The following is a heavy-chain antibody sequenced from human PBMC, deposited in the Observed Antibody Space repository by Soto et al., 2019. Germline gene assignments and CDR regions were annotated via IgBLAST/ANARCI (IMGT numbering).Heavy chain of an antibody. D-gene: IGHD5-12*01. CDR3: SRDPGKRWLQLRIYYGMDV. J-gene: IGHJ6*02. CDR2: ISSSSSTI. V-gene: IGHV3-48*02. Sequence: AGGSLRLSCAASGFTFSSYSMNWVRQAPGKGLEWVSYISSSSSTIYYADSVKGRFTISRDNAKNSLYLQMNSLRDEDTAVYYCSRDPGKRWLQLRIYYGMDVWGQGTTVTVSS. CDR1: GFTFSSYS.